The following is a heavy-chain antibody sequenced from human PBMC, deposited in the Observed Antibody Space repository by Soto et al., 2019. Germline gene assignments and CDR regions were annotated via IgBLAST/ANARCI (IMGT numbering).Heavy chain of an antibody. Sequence: QVQLQESGPGLVKPSQTLSLTCTVSGGSISSGGYYWSWIRQHPGKGLEWIGYIYYSGSTYYNPSLNSRVTISVDSSKNQFSLKLSSVTAADTAVHYCAKGEIGFGELSYRWFDPCGQGTLVTVSS. CDR1: GGSISSGGYY. V-gene: IGHV4-31*03. D-gene: IGHD3-10*01. J-gene: IGHJ5*02. CDR2: IYYSGST. CDR3: AKGEIGFGELSYRWFDP.